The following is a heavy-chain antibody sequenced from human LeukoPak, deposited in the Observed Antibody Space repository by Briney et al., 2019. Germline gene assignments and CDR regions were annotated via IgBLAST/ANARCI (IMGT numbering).Heavy chain of an antibody. V-gene: IGHV4-39*07. Sequence: PSETLSLTCTVSGGSRSRSDYYWGWIHQSPGKGLEYIGNVYYRGSTYYKPSLKSRVTISIDKSKNQFSLKLTSVTAADTAVYYCARAREWLTTFDYWGQGTLVTVSS. CDR3: ARAREWLTTFDY. J-gene: IGHJ4*02. CDR1: GGSRSRSDYY. D-gene: IGHD6-19*01. CDR2: VYYRGST.